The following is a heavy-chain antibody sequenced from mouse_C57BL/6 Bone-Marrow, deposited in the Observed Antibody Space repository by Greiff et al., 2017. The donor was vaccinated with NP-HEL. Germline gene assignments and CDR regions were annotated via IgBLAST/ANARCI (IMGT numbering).Heavy chain of an antibody. CDR2: ISDGGSYT. D-gene: IGHD1-1*01. CDR3: ARDRRDYYGSSPRYFDV. Sequence: EVKLQESGGGLVKPGGSLKLSCAASGFTFSSYAMSWVRQTPEKRLEWVATISDGGSYTYYPDNVKGRFTISRDNAKNNLYLQMSHLKSEDTAMYYCARDRRDYYGSSPRYFDVWGTGTTVTVSS. J-gene: IGHJ1*03. V-gene: IGHV5-4*01. CDR1: GFTFSSYA.